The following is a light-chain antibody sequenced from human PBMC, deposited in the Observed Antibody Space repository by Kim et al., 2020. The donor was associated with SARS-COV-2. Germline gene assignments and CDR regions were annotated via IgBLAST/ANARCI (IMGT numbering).Light chain of an antibody. CDR2: QDT. CDR1: GLGHKY. V-gene: IGLV3-1*01. Sequence: SYELTQPPSVSVSPGQTASITCSGDGLGHKYVCWYLHKPGQSPEVVIYQDTQRPSGIPERFSGSNSGNTATLTISGTQDVDEADYYCQVWDSSTTVFGGG. J-gene: IGLJ2*01. CDR3: QVWDSSTTV.